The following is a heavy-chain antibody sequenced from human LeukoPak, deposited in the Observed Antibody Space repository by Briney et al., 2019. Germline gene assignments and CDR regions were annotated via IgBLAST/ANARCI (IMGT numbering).Heavy chain of an antibody. J-gene: IGHJ6*02. D-gene: IGHD2-2*01. CDR2: IYYSGST. CDR3: ARASDGLYYYYYGMDV. CDR1: GGSISSGGYY. V-gene: IGHV4-31*03. Sequence: PSETLSLTCTVSGGSISSGGYYWNWIRQHPGKGLGWIGYIYYSGSTYYNPSLKSRVTISVDTSNNQFSLKLSSVTAADTAVYYCARASDGLYYYYYGMDVWGQGTTVTVCS.